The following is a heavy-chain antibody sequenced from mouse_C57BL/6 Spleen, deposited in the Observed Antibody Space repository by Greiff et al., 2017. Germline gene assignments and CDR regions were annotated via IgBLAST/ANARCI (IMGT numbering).Heavy chain of an antibody. CDR1: GYTFTSYW. Sequence: QVQLQQPGAELVKPGASVKLSCKASGYTFTSYWMHWVKQRPGQGLEWIGMIYPNSGSTNYNEKFKSKATLTVDKSSSTAYMQLSSLTSEDSAVYYCAREGTGTLDYWGQGTTLTVSS. D-gene: IGHD4-1*01. J-gene: IGHJ2*01. V-gene: IGHV1-64*01. CDR2: IYPNSGST. CDR3: AREGTGTLDY.